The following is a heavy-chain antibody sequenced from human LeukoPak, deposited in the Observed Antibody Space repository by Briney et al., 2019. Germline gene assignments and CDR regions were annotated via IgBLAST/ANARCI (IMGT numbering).Heavy chain of an antibody. J-gene: IGHJ5*02. CDR3: ARDKGGSGYYSTGWFDP. V-gene: IGHV4-59*01. D-gene: IGHD3-22*01. Sequence: PSETLSLTCTVSGGSISSYYWSWIRQPPGKGLEWIGYIYYSGSTNYNPSLKSRVTISVDTSKNQFSLKLSSVTAADTAVYYCARDKGGSGYYSTGWFDPWGQGTLVTVSS. CDR2: IYYSGST. CDR1: GGSISSYY.